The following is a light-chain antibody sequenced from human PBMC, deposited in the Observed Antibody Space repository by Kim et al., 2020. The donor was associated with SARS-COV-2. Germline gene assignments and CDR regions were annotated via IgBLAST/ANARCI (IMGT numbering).Light chain of an antibody. J-gene: IGKJ4*01. V-gene: IGKV3-11*01. CDR3: QQRSSWPRALT. CDR1: QSVGCS. CDR2: DAS. Sequence: SPGERAPLSCRASQSVGCSLAWYQHKPGQAPRLLIYDASNRVTGIPARFSGSGSVTDFTLSISSLEPEDFAVYYCQQRSSWPRALTFGGGTKVEIK.